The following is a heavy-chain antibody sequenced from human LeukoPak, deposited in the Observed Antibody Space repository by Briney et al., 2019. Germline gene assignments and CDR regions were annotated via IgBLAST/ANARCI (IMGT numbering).Heavy chain of an antibody. CDR2: ISYDGSNK. CDR1: GFTFSSYA. Sequence: GGSLRLSCAASGFTFSSYAMHWVRQAPAKGLEWVAVISYDGSNKYYADSVKGRFTISRDNSKNTLYLQMNSLRAEDTAVYYCAREVAWSVFDYWGQGTLVTVSS. CDR3: AREVAWSVFDY. J-gene: IGHJ4*02. D-gene: IGHD3-3*01. V-gene: IGHV3-30-3*01.